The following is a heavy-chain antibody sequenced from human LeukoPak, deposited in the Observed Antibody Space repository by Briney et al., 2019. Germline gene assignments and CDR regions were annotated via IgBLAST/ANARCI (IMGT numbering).Heavy chain of an antibody. CDR2: INSDGNTT. D-gene: IGHD1-26*01. CDR3: AKPRGLAIVGAHFDY. CDR1: GFTFSSYW. J-gene: IGHJ4*02. Sequence: GGSLRLSCAASGFTFSSYWMHWVRQAPGKGLVWVSRINSDGNTTYYADSVKGRFTISRDNSKNTLYLQMNSLRAEDTAVYYCAKPRGLAIVGAHFDYWGQGTLVTVSS. V-gene: IGHV3-74*01.